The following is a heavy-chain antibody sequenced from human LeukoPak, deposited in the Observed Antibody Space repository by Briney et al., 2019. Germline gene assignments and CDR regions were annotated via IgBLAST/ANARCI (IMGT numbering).Heavy chain of an antibody. D-gene: IGHD4-17*01. CDR2: ISGSGGST. V-gene: IGHV3-23*01. J-gene: IGHJ4*02. CDR1: GFTFSSYA. Sequence: GGSLRLSCAASGFTFSSYAMSWVRQAPGKGLEWVSAISGSGGSTYYADSAKGRFTISRDNSKNTVYLQMNSLRVEDTAVYYCAKDRPYGGYGGSGNWGQGTLVTVSS. CDR3: AKDRPYGGYGGSGN.